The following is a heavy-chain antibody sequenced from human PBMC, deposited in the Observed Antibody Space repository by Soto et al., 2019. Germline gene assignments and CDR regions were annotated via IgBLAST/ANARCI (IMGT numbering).Heavy chain of an antibody. CDR2: SSSSSSYI. D-gene: IGHD1-7*01. Sequence: PGGSLRSSCTASGFTFRSYRMTWVRQAPGKGLEWVSSSSSSSSYIYYADSVKGRFTISRDNAKNSLYLQMNSLRAEDTAVYYCSRYNRYHWNYVPDNWFDPWCQGPLDTVSS. CDR3: SRYNRYHWNYVPDNWFDP. J-gene: IGHJ5*02. V-gene: IGHV3-21*01. CDR1: GFTFRSYR.